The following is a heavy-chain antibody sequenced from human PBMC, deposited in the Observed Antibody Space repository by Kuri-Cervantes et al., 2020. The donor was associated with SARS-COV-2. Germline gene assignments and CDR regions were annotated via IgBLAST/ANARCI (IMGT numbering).Heavy chain of an antibody. CDR3: ARSTVVVRAFDI. J-gene: IGHJ3*02. CDR1: GGSISSSSYY. Sequence: LRLSCTVSGGSISSSSYYWGWIRQPPGKGLEWIGSIYYSGSTYYNPSLKGRVTISVDTSKNQFSLKLSSVTAADTAVYYCARSTVVVRAFDIWGQGTMVTVSS. V-gene: IGHV4-39*01. D-gene: IGHD2-21*01. CDR2: IYYSGST.